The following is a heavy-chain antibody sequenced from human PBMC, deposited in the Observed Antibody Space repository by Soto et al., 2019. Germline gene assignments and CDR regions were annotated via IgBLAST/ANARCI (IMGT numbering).Heavy chain of an antibody. J-gene: IGHJ4*02. Sequence: SGPTLVNPTQTLTLTCTFSGFSLSTSGVGVGWIRQPPGKALEWLALIYWNDDKRYSPSLKSRLTITKDTSKNQVVLTMTNMDPVDTATYYCAHAPRYGDFWSGYYDYWGQGTLVTVSS. CDR3: AHAPRYGDFWSGYYDY. V-gene: IGHV2-5*01. CDR1: GFSLSTSGVG. D-gene: IGHD3-3*01. CDR2: IYWNDDK.